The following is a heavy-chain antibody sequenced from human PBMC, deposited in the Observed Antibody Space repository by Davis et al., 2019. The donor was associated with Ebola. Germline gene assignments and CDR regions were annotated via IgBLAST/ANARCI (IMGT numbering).Heavy chain of an antibody. V-gene: IGHV4-39*07. CDR3: ARGRTGSVHPRLDS. J-gene: IGHJ4*02. D-gene: IGHD7-27*01. CDR1: GGSISSGDYY. Sequence: SETLSLTCTVSGGSISSGDYYWSWIRQPPGKGLEWIGEINRGGGTNYNPSLKSRVTISSDMSKNQFSLKLSSVTAADTAVYFCARGRTGSVHPRLDSWGQGTLVTVSS. CDR2: INRGGGT.